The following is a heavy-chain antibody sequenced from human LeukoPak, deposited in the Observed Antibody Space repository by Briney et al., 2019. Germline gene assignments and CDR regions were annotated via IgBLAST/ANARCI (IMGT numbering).Heavy chain of an antibody. CDR3: ARGVTQYYDSSGYCAY. CDR1: GYTFTGYY. CDR2: INPNSGGT. J-gene: IGHJ4*02. V-gene: IGHV1-2*02. Sequence: ASVKVSCKASGYTFTGYYMHWVRQAPGQGLEWMGWINPNSGGTNYAQKFQGRITMTRDTSISTAYMELSRLRSDDTAVYYCARGVTQYYDSSGYCAYWGQGTLVTVSS. D-gene: IGHD3-22*01.